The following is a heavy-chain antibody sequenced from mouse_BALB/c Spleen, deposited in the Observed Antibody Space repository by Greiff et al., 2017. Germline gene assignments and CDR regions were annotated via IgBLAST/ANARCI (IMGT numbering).Heavy chain of an antibody. J-gene: IGHJ2*01. CDR2: IDPANGNT. D-gene: IGHD2-3*01. Sequence: EVKLMESGAELVKPGASVKLSCTASGFNIKDTYMHWVKQRPEQGLEWIGRIDPANGNTKYDPKFQGKATITADTSSNTAYLQLSSLTSEDTAVYYCARSNDYIDYWGQGTTLTVSS. CDR3: ARSNDYIDY. CDR1: GFNIKDTY. V-gene: IGHV14-3*02.